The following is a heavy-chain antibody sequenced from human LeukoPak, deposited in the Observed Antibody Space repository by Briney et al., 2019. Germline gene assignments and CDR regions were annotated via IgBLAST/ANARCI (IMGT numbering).Heavy chain of an antibody. Sequence: HGASVKVSCKASGYTFTSYGISWVRQAPGQGLEWMGWISSYNGNTNYAQKLQGRVTMTTDTSTCTAYMELRSLRSDDTAVYYCARIRGPVGATTYYYYYMDVWGKGTTVTISS. J-gene: IGHJ6*03. CDR2: ISSYNGNT. V-gene: IGHV1-18*01. CDR1: GYTFTSYG. D-gene: IGHD1-26*01. CDR3: ARIRGPVGATTYYYYYMDV.